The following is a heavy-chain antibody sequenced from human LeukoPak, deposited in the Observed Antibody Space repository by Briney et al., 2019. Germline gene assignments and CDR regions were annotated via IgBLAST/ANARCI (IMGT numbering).Heavy chain of an antibody. CDR1: GFTFNGSA. Sequence: GGSLRLSCATSGFTFNGSALHWVRQASGQGQEWVGRIRSKAHRYATAYAASVKGRFTVSRDDSKNMAYLQMNSLETEDTAIYYCTRRHYGDYVGDNWGQGTLVTVSS. CDR2: IRSKAHRYAT. V-gene: IGHV3-73*01. D-gene: IGHD4-17*01. J-gene: IGHJ4*02. CDR3: TRRHYGDYVGDN.